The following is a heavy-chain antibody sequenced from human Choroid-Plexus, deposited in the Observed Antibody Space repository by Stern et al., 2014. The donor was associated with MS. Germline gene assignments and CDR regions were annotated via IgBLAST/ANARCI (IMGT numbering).Heavy chain of an antibody. CDR3: AKDRQYLTYFFDH. CDR2: VSYDGSNK. CDR1: GFTFGSCA. J-gene: IGHJ5*02. D-gene: IGHD2/OR15-2a*01. Sequence: MQLVESGGGVVQPGRPLRHSCVASGFTFGSCAMHWVRQAPGKGLAWVAGVSYDGSNKYYADSVKGRFTISRDNSQNTLYMQMSSLRPEDTAVYYCAKDRQYLTYFFDHWGQGSLVTVSS. V-gene: IGHV3-30*18.